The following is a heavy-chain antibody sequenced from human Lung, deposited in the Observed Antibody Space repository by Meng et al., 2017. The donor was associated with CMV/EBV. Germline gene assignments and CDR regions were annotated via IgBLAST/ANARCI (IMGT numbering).Heavy chain of an antibody. CDR3: ARLTGTVYVHWFDS. Sequence: GSLRLSCAVYGGSFSGSYWHWIRQPPGMSLEWNGEIDDTGRTKYSPSLNSRVTMLLDTSKKQFSLKMSSVTAADTAVYYCARLTGTVYVHWFDSWGQGTXVTVAS. D-gene: IGHD1-7*01. J-gene: IGHJ5*01. CDR1: GGSFSGSY. CDR2: IDDTGRT. V-gene: IGHV4-34*01.